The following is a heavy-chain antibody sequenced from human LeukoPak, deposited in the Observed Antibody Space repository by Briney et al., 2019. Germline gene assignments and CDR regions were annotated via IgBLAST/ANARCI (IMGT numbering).Heavy chain of an antibody. D-gene: IGHD1-1*01. Sequence: GGSLRLSCAASGFTFNNYAMTWVRQAPGKGRQWVSTINGGDNGDNTYYPDSVKGRFTVARDNSKNTVYLQMNSLRGEDTAVYYCARDGIQLPDTLDYWGLGTLATVSS. V-gene: IGHV3-23*01. CDR3: ARDGIQLPDTLDY. CDR2: INGGDNGDNT. CDR1: GFTFNNYA. J-gene: IGHJ4*02.